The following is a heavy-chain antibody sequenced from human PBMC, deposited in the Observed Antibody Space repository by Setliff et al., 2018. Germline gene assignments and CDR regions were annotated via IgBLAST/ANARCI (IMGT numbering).Heavy chain of an antibody. CDR1: GGSNSGGTW. Sequence: SETLSLTCAVSGGSNSGGTWWTWVRQSPEKGLEWIGEISHSGITNYKSSLKSRATISIDMSKRQFSLELRAVTAADTALYYCARENGYCSGGACYFMFDYWGQGTLVTVSS. J-gene: IGHJ4*02. V-gene: IGHV4-4*02. CDR3: ARENGYCSGGACYFMFDY. CDR2: ISHSGIT. D-gene: IGHD2-15*01.